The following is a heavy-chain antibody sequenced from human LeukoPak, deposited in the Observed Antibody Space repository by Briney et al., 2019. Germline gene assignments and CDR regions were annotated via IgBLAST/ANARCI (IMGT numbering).Heavy chain of an antibody. D-gene: IGHD2-8*01. J-gene: IGHJ6*03. Sequence: SQTLSLTCTVSGGSISSGSYYWSWIRQPAGKGLEWIGRIYTSGSTNYNPSLKSRVTISVDTSKNQFSLKLSSVTAADTAVYYCASSYCSNGVCYEGYYYYMDVWGKGTTVTVSS. CDR3: ASSYCSNGVCYEGYYYYMDV. CDR2: IYTSGST. V-gene: IGHV4-61*02. CDR1: GGSISSGSYY.